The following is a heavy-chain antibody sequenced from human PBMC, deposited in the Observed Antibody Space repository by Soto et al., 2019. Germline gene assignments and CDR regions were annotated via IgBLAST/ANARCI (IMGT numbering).Heavy chain of an antibody. CDR1: GGTFSNHA. D-gene: IGHD6-13*01. Sequence: QVQLVQSGAEVKKPGSSVKVSCKASGGTFSNHAINWVRQAPGQGLEWMGRIIPIFTTTDYAQRFQGRVTITADTSSIXXYMELSSLKHDDTAVYYCAREVAADGTFREDVFDIWGQGTMVTVSS. CDR2: IIPIFTTT. CDR3: AREVAADGTFREDVFDI. V-gene: IGHV1-69*14. J-gene: IGHJ3*02.